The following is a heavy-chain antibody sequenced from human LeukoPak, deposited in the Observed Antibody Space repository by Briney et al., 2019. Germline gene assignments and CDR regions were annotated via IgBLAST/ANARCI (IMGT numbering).Heavy chain of an antibody. V-gene: IGHV4-38-2*02. Sequence: SETLSLTCSVSGYSISSGYYWGWIRQPPGKGLEWIGNIYHDGNTCYNPSLKSRVTISVDTSKNQFSLRLSSVTAADTAVYYCARFFRTVWELPYYWGPGTLVTVSS. CDR3: ARFFRTVWELPYY. D-gene: IGHD1-26*01. J-gene: IGHJ4*02. CDR2: IYHDGNT. CDR1: GYSISSGYY.